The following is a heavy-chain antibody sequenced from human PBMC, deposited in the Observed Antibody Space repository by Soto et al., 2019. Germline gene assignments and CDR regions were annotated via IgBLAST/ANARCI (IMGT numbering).Heavy chain of an antibody. V-gene: IGHV4-39*01. CDR1: GGSISSSSYY. D-gene: IGHD2-15*01. Sequence: SETLSLTCTASGGSISSSSYYWGWIRQPPGKGLEWIGSIYYSGSTYYNPSLKSRVTISVDTSKNQFSLKLSSVTAADTAVYYCARHDLGYCSGGSCYSEAFDIWGQGTMVTVSS. CDR2: IYYSGST. CDR3: ARHDLGYCSGGSCYSEAFDI. J-gene: IGHJ3*02.